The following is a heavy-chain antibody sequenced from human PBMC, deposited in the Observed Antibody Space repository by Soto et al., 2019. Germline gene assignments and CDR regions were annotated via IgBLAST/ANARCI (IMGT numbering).Heavy chain of an antibody. Sequence: QLQLAQSGADVKKAGSSVKVSCKASGGTLSNSAFSWVRQAPGQGLEWMGGIIPVFGIVNYAQKFQDRVTITADESTSTAYMELRSLRSEDTAVYVCSSGRRVVVGSRAYYGMDVWGQGTTVTV. J-gene: IGHJ6*02. CDR3: SSGRRVVVGSRAYYGMDV. CDR1: GGTLSNSA. CDR2: IIPVFGIV. V-gene: IGHV1-69*19. D-gene: IGHD3-22*01.